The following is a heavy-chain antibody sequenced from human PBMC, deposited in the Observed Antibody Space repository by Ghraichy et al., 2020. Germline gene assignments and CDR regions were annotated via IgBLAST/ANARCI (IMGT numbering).Heavy chain of an antibody. D-gene: IGHD3-10*01. CDR1: GFTFSNAW. Sequence: GGSLRLSCVGSGFTFSNAWMNWVRQAPGKGLEWVGRIKSKPNGGTIDYAVPVKGRFIISRDDSKNSVYLQMSSLKPEDTGVYYCATGWFFDYWGQGTPVTVSS. CDR3: ATGWFFDY. CDR2: IKSKPNGGTI. J-gene: IGHJ4*02. V-gene: IGHV3-15*01.